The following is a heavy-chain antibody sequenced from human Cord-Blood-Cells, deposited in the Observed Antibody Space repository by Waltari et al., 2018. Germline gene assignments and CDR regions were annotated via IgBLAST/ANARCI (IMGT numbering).Heavy chain of an antibody. CDR1: GYTSTSYH. J-gene: IGHJ5*02. CDR2: INPNSGNT. V-gene: IGHV1-8*03. CDR3: VRRGAAAGNWFDP. D-gene: IGHD6-13*01. Sequence: QVQLVKAGAEVKEPGDSVKVSCKASGYTSTSYHINWVRQATGQGLEWMGWINPNSGNTGYAQKFQGRVTITRNTSISTAYMELSSLRSEDTAVYYCVRRGAAAGNWFDPWGQGTLVTVSS.